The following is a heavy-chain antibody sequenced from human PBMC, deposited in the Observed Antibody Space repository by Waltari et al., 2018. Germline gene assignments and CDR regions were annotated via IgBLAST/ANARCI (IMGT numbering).Heavy chain of an antibody. CDR1: GDSMNTYY. J-gene: IGHJ4*02. CDR2: VSYDGRT. D-gene: IGHD1-1*01. V-gene: IGHV4-59*01. CDR3: ARVRTHYYNFIGFPDI. Sequence: QVLLQESGPGLVQPSETLSLTCSVSGDSMNTYYWSWFRQPPGKELEFVGYVSYDGRTHYIPSLGSRVTIALDTSRTRFFLRLTSMAPADTAIYYCARVRTHYYNFIGFPDIWGQGKMVSVSS.